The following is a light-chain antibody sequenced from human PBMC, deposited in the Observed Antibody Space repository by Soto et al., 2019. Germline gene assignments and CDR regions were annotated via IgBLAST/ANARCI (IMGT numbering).Light chain of an antibody. V-gene: IGKV1-5*03. J-gene: IGKJ1*01. CDR1: QSISSW. CDR2: KAS. Sequence: DIQMTQSPSTLSASVGDRVTITCRASQSISSWLAWYQQKPGKAPKLLIYKASSLESGVPSRFSGSGSGTEFTLTISSLQPDDFATYYCQQYNSIRKTFGQGTKVEIK. CDR3: QQYNSIRKT.